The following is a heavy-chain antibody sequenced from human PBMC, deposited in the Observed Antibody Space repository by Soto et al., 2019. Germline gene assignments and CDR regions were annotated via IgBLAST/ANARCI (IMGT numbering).Heavy chain of an antibody. V-gene: IGHV1-18*01. D-gene: IGHD3-10*01. CDR2: ISAYNGNT. Sequence: GASVAVCCKESGYTFTSCGSRWVRPATRQGLEWMGWISAYNGNTNYAQKLQGRVTMTTDTSTSTAYMELRSLRSDDTAVYYCARVRFMYYYGSGIEKTSTYYYYYYMDVWGKGTTVTVSS. CDR1: GYTFTSCG. CDR3: ARVRFMYYYGSGIEKTSTYYYYYYMDV. J-gene: IGHJ6*03.